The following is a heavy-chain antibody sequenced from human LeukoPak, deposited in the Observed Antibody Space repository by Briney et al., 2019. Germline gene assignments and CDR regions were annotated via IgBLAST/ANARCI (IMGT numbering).Heavy chain of an antibody. Sequence: GGSLRLSCAASGFTFSSNWMSWVRQAPGKGLEWVAVIWYDGSNKYYADSVKGRFTISRDNSKHTLYLQMNSLRAENTAVYYCAKAGTTLYYFDYWGQGTLVTVSS. J-gene: IGHJ4*02. CDR1: GFTFSSNW. CDR2: IWYDGSNK. D-gene: IGHD1/OR15-1a*01. V-gene: IGHV3-33*06. CDR3: AKAGTTLYYFDY.